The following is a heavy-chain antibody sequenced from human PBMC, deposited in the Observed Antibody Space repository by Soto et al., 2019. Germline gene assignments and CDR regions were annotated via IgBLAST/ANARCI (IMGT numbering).Heavy chain of an antibody. CDR3: ARGARGYYYMDV. V-gene: IGHV3-74*01. CDR2: INSDGGTT. D-gene: IGHD5-12*01. CDR1: GFTFSNYW. J-gene: IGHJ6*03. Sequence: EVQLVESGGGFVQHGGSLRLSCAASGFTFSNYWIHWVRQAPGKGLVWLSRINSDGGTTNYADSVKGRFTISRDNAKNTPSLQMNSLGADDTAVYYCARGARGYYYMDVWGKGTTVTVSS.